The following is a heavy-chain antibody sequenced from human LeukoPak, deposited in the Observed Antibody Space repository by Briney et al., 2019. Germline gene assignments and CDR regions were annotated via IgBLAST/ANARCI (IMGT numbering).Heavy chain of an antibody. Sequence: GGALRLSCADSGFTFSSYWMSWVRQAPGKGLEWVANIKPDGCEKFYIDSVKGRFTISRDNSKNSLYLQMNSLRAEDTAVYYCARYSGSVSFDPWGQGTLVTVSS. D-gene: IGHD3-10*01. CDR2: IKPDGCEK. CDR1: GFTFSSYW. J-gene: IGHJ5*02. V-gene: IGHV3-7*01. CDR3: ARYSGSVSFDP.